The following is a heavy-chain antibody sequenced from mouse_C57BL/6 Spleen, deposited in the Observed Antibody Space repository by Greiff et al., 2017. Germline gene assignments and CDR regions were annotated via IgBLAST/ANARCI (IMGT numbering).Heavy chain of an antibody. Sequence: DVMLVESGGGLVKPGGSLKLSCAASGFTFSSYAMSWVRQTPEKRLEWVATISDGGSYTYYPDNVKGRFTISRDNAKNNLYLQMSHLKSEDTAMYYCARDRARAMDYWGQGTSVTVSS. CDR2: ISDGGSYT. CDR1: GFTFSSYA. J-gene: IGHJ4*01. CDR3: ARDRARAMDY. V-gene: IGHV5-4*01.